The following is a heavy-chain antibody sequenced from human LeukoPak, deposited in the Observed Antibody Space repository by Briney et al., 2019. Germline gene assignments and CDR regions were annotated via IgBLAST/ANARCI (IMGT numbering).Heavy chain of an antibody. CDR2: INPNSGGT. V-gene: IGHV1-2*04. CDR3: ARRSDLSSSWYFDY. CDR1: GYTFTGYY. J-gene: IGHJ4*02. Sequence: GASVKVSCKASGYTFTGYYMHWVRQAPGQGLEWMGWINPNSGGTNYAQKFQGWVTMTRDTSISTAYMELSRLRSDDTAVYYCARRSDLSSSWYFDYWGQGTLVTVSS. D-gene: IGHD6-13*01.